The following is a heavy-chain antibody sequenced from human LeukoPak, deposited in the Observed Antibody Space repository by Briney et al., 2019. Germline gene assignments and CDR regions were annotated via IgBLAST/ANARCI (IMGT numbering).Heavy chain of an antibody. V-gene: IGHV3-11*04. CDR1: GFTFSDYN. J-gene: IGHJ4*02. CDR2: ISSRGGTI. D-gene: IGHD3-3*01. CDR3: ARDGIRSFGLITKHDY. Sequence: GGSLRLSCAASGFTFSDYNMHWIRQAPGNGLEWISYISSRGGTIFYADSVKGRFTISRDNAENSLFLQLNSLRPEDTAVYSCARDGIRSFGLITKHDYWGQGTLVTVSS.